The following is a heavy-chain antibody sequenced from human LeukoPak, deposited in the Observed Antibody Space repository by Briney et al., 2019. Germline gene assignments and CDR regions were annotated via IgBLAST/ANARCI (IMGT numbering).Heavy chain of an antibody. CDR3: GREQSGYDWE. J-gene: IGHJ4*02. CDR1: GFTVSNNY. D-gene: IGHD5-12*01. CDR2: ISSGRSP. V-gene: IGHV3-53*01. Sequence: GGSLRLSCAASGFTVSNNYMIWVRQAPGKGLEWVSLISSGRSPYYSDSVRGRFATSRDNSKNTLYLQMSSLRAEDTAVYYCGREQSGYDWEWGQGTLVTVSS.